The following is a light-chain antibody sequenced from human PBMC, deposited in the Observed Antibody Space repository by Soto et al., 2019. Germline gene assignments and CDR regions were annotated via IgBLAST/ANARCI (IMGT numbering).Light chain of an antibody. CDR1: QSVSTF. CDR2: DAS. V-gene: IGKV3-11*01. J-gene: IGKJ5*01. CDR3: QQRSNWPPKIT. Sequence: VLTQSPATLSLSPGEGATLSCRASQSVSTFLAWYQQKPGQAPRLLIYDASERATGIPARFSGSGSGTDFTLTITSLEPEDFAVYYCQQRSNWPPKITFGQGTRLEIK.